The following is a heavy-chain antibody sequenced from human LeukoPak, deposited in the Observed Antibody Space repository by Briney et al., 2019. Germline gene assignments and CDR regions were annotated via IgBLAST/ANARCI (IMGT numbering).Heavy chain of an antibody. D-gene: IGHD3-10*01. V-gene: IGHV1-8*01. CDR1: GYTFTSYD. Sequence: GASVKVSCKASGYTFTSYDINWVRQATGQGLEWMGWMNPNSGNTGYAQKFQGRVTMTRDTSISTAYMELSRLTSDDTAVYYCARDLPNYGSENYYGGFDYWGQGTLVTVSS. CDR3: ARDLPNYGSENYYGGFDY. CDR2: MNPNSGNT. J-gene: IGHJ4*02.